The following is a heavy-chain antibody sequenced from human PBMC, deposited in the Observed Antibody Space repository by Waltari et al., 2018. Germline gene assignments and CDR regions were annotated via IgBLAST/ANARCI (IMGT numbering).Heavy chain of an antibody. V-gene: IGHV1-2*06. CDR2: INPNSGGT. CDR1: GYTLTELS. J-gene: IGHJ4*02. CDR3: ARDISRDY. Sequence: QVQLVQSGAEVKKPGASVKVSCKVSGYTLTELSMHWVRQAPGQGLEWMGRINPNSGGTNYAQKFQGRVTMTRDTSISTAYMELSRLRSDDTAVYYCARDISRDYWGQGTLVTVSS.